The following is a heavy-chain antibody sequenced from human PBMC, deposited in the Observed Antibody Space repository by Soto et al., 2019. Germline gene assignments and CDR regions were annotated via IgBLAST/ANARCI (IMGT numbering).Heavy chain of an antibody. CDR1: GFTFSSYS. J-gene: IGHJ6*02. V-gene: IGHV3-48*01. CDR2: ISSSSSTI. CDR3: HYGMDV. Sequence: GGSLRLSCAASGFTFSSYSMNWVRQAPGKGLEWVSYISSSSSTIYYADSVKGRFTISRDNAKNSLYLQMNSLRAEDAASYPYHYGMDVWGQGTSVTVSS.